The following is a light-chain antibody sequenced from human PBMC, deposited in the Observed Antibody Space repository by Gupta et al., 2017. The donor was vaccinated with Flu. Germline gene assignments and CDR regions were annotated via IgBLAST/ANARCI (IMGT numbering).Light chain of an antibody. CDR3: ETWDDNLNGPV. J-gene: IGLJ3*02. Sequence: QSVLTQPPSASGTPRQRITTSCSGSTTNIGGKPVTWYQQLPGSAPKLLIYTNNQRPSGVPDRFSGSKSGTSASLAISGLQSEDEAHYYCETWDDNLNGPVFGGGTKLTVL. V-gene: IGLV1-44*01. CDR2: TNN. CDR1: TTNIGGKP.